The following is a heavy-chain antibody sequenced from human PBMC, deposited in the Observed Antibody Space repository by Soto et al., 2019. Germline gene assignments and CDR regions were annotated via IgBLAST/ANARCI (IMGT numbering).Heavy chain of an antibody. Sequence: GGSLRLSCAASGFTFSSYWMHWVRQAPGKGLVWVSRINSDGSSTSYADSVKGRFTISRDNAKNTLYLQMNSLRAEDTAVYYCAKSPRVCSGGSCYYYYGMDVWGQGTTVTVSS. CDR1: GFTFSSYW. V-gene: IGHV3-74*01. J-gene: IGHJ6*02. CDR2: INSDGSST. CDR3: AKSPRVCSGGSCYYYYGMDV. D-gene: IGHD2-15*01.